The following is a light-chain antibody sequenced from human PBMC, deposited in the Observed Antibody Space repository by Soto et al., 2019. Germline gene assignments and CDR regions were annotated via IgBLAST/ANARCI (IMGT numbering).Light chain of an antibody. J-gene: IGKJ4*01. Sequence: DIQMTQSPSSLSASIGDRITITCRASQSISTYLNWYQQKPGKAPNLLIYGASTLRSGVPSRFSRRGSAADFTVTISSLQPEDFETYYCQQSFITPPLTVGGGTKVDIK. CDR2: GAS. V-gene: IGKV1-39*01. CDR1: QSISTY. CDR3: QQSFITPPLT.